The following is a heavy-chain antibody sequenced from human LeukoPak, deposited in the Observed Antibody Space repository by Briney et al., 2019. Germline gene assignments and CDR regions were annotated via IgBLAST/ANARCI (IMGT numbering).Heavy chain of an antibody. V-gene: IGHV4-34*01. J-gene: IGHJ4*02. CDR2: INHSGST. Sequence: ASETLSLTCAVYGGSFSGYYWSWIRQPPGKGLEWIGEINHSGSTNYNPSLKSRVTISVDTSKNQFSLKLSSVTAADTAVYYCAREAVARLDYWGQGTLVTVSS. CDR3: AREAVARLDY. CDR1: GGSFSGYY. D-gene: IGHD6-19*01.